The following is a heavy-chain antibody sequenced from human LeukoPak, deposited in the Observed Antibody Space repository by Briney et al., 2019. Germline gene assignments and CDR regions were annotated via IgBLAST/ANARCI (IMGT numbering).Heavy chain of an antibody. CDR2: ISWNSGSI. CDR1: GFTFDDYA. D-gene: IGHD2-15*01. CDR3: TRLDCSGGSCYPFDY. V-gene: IGHV3-9*01. J-gene: IGHJ4*02. Sequence: SLRLSCAASGFTFDDYAMHWVRQAPGKGLEWVSGISWNSGSIGYADSVKGRFTISRDNAKNTAYLQMNSLKTEDTAVYYCTRLDCSGGSCYPFDYWGQGTLVTVSS.